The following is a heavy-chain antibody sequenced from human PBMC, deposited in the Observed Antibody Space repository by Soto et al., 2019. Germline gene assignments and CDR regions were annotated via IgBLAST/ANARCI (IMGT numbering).Heavy chain of an antibody. CDR2: TYYRSKWYN. V-gene: IGHV6-1*01. Sequence: SQTLSLTCAISGDSVSSNSAAWNWIRQSPSRGLEWLGRTYYRSKWYNDYAVSVESRITINPDTSKNQFSLQLNSVTPEETAVYYCARDELRGVAAAGTNWFDPWGQGTLVTVSS. CDR1: GDSVSSNSAA. J-gene: IGHJ5*02. D-gene: IGHD6-13*01. CDR3: ARDELRGVAAAGTNWFDP.